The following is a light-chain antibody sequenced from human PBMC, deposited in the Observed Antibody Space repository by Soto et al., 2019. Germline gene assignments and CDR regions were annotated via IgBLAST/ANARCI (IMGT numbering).Light chain of an antibody. V-gene: IGLV1-40*01. Sequence: QSVLTQPPSVSGAPVQRVTISCTGSSSNIGAGYDVHWYQQLPGTAPKLLIYGNSNRPSGVPDRFSGSKSGTSVSLAITGLQAEDEADYYCQSYDSSLSGYVFGTGTKVTVL. CDR1: SSNIGAGYD. J-gene: IGLJ1*01. CDR3: QSYDSSLSGYV. CDR2: GNS.